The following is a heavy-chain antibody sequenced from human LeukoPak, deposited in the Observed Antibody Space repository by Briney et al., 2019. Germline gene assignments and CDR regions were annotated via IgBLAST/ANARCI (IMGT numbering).Heavy chain of an antibody. CDR3: AKKGGQSSPGNYFDY. CDR2: TSWDGGST. J-gene: IGHJ4*02. V-gene: IGHV3-43*01. D-gene: IGHD3-16*01. Sequence: GGSLRLSCAASGFTFDDYTMHWVRQAPGRGLEWVSLTSWDGGSTYYADAVKGRFTVSRDNSKNTLFLQMNSLRAEDTAVYYCAKKGGQSSPGNYFDYWGQGTQVTVSS. CDR1: GFTFDDYT.